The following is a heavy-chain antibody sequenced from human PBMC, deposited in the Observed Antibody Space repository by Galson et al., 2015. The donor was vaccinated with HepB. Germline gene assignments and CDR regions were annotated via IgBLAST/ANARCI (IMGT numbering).Heavy chain of an antibody. CDR2: IYSGGST. J-gene: IGHJ3*02. D-gene: IGHD3-3*01. V-gene: IGHV3-53*01. Sequence: SLRLSCAASGFTVSSNYMSWVRQAPGKGLEWVSVIYSGGSTYYADSMKGRFTISRDNTKNTLYLQMNSLRAEDTAVYYCAREEWADAFDIWGQGTMVTVSS. CDR3: AREEWADAFDI. CDR1: GFTVSSNY.